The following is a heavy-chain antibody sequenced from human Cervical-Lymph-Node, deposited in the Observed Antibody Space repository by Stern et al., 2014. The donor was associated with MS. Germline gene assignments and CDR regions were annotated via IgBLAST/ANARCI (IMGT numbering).Heavy chain of an antibody. D-gene: IGHD5-18*01. J-gene: IGHJ4*02. CDR1: GFTFSSYG. CDR3: AKDTAMPY. Sequence: VQLVESGGGVVQPGRSLRLSCAASGFTFSSYGMHWVRQAPGKGLEWVAVISYDGSNKYYADSVKGRFTISRDNSKNTLYLQMNSLRAEDTAVYYCAKDTAMPYWGQGTLVTVSS. V-gene: IGHV3-30*18. CDR2: ISYDGSNK.